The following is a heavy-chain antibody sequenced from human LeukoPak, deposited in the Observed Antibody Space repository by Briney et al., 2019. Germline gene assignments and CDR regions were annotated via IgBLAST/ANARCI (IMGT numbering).Heavy chain of an antibody. Sequence: GRSLRLSCAASGFTFSDYYMSWIRQAPGKGLEWVSYISSSGSTIYYADSVKGRFTISRDNAKNSLYLQMNSLRAEDTAVYYCARERFLEWLLYGQYYFDYWGQGTLVTVSS. V-gene: IGHV3-11*04. CDR2: ISSSGSTI. CDR3: ARERFLEWLLYGQYYFDY. J-gene: IGHJ4*02. D-gene: IGHD3-3*01. CDR1: GFTFSDYY.